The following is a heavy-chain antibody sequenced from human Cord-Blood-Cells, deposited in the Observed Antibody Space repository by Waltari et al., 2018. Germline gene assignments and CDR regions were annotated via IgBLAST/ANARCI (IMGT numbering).Heavy chain of an antibody. CDR2: IIPIFGTA. D-gene: IGHD3-16*01. J-gene: IGHJ4*02. CDR1: GGTFSSYP. V-gene: IGHV1-69*06. CDR3: ARRGVWAAYFDY. Sequence: QVQLVQSGAEVKKPGSSVKVSCKASGGTFSSYPISGGRQAPGQGLEWMGGIIPIFGTANYAQKCQGRVTITADKSTSTAYMELSSLRSEDTAVYYCARRGVWAAYFDYWGQGTLVTVSS.